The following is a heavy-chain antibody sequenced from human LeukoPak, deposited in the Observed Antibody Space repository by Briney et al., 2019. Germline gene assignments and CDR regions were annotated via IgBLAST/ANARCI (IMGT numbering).Heavy chain of an antibody. J-gene: IGHJ6*02. Sequence: GGSLRLSCAASGFTFSSYAMSWVRQAPGKGLEWVSAISGSGGSTYYADSAKGRFTISRDNSENTLYLQMNSLRAEDTAVYYCAKGTTMIVVVITSYYYYGMDVWGQGTTVTVSS. V-gene: IGHV3-23*01. CDR3: AKGTTMIVVVITSYYYYGMDV. CDR1: GFTFSSYA. CDR2: ISGSGGST. D-gene: IGHD3-22*01.